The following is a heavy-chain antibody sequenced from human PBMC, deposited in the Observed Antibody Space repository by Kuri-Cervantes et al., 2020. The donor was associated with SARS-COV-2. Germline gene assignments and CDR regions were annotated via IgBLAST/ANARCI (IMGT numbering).Heavy chain of an antibody. CDR2: ISSSGSYS. D-gene: IGHD4-11*01. CDR3: ARDLARMTTSSWWGLDT. CDR1: GFTFSDYY. Sequence: GESLKISCEASGFTFSDYYMSWIRQAPGKGLEWIAYISSSGSYSRSADSVEGRFTVSRDNAKNSLYLQMNSLRVEDTALHYCARDLARMTTSSWWGLDTWGQGTLVTVSS. J-gene: IGHJ5*02. V-gene: IGHV3-11*06.